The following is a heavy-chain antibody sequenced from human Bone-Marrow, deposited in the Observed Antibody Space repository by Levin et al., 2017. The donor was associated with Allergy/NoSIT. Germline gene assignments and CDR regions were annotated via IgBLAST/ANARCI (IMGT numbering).Heavy chain of an antibody. CDR2: INQDGGAK. CDR3: ARGRRGGDYQGDAFDI. V-gene: IGHV3-7*03. D-gene: IGHD4-17*01. CDR1: GLTFGDYW. Sequence: GGSLRLSCAASGLTFGDYWMIWVRQAPGKGLEWVANINQDGGAKYYVDSVEGRFTISRDNAKNSLYLQMNTLRVEDTAVYYCARGRRGGDYQGDAFDIWGQGTMLTVSS. J-gene: IGHJ3*02.